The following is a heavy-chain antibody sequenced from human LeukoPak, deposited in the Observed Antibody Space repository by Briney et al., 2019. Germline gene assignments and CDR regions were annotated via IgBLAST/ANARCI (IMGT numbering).Heavy chain of an antibody. CDR2: IYSSGST. V-gene: IGHV3-66*02. Sequence: GGSLRLSCAASGFIFSSYYMNWVRRAPGKGLEWVSVIYSSGSTYYADSVKGRFTISRDTSKNTLYLRMNSLRPEDTAVYYCARGGGYYGVDYWGQGTLVTVSS. CDR3: ARGGGYYGVDY. J-gene: IGHJ4*02. CDR1: GFIFSSYY. D-gene: IGHD1-26*01.